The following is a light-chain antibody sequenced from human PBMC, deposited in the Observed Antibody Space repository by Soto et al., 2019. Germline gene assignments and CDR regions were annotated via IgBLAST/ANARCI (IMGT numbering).Light chain of an antibody. CDR1: QGISSW. V-gene: IGKV1D-12*01. Sequence: DIQMTHSPSSVSASVGDRVTITCRASQGISSWLAWYQQKRGKAPKLLICDASSLQSGVPSRFSGSGAWTDFTLTIRGLPPEYFATYYCQQAKSFPLTFGGGSKV. CDR3: QQAKSFPLT. CDR2: DAS. J-gene: IGKJ4*01.